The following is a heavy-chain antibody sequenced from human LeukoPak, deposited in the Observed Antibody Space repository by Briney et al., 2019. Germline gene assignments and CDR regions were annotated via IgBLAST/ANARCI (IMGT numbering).Heavy chain of an antibody. CDR3: ARAGDILLVSYFHYYGMDV. CDR1: GFNFNTYS. D-gene: IGHD7-27*01. CDR2: ISSTSNYI. Sequence: GGSLRLSCAVSGFNFNTYSMNWVRQAPGKGPEWVSSISSTSNYIYYAESVKGRFAVSRDNAKNSLYLQMDSLRADDTAVYYCARAGDILLVSYFHYYGMDVWGQGTTVIVSS. J-gene: IGHJ6*02. V-gene: IGHV3-21*01.